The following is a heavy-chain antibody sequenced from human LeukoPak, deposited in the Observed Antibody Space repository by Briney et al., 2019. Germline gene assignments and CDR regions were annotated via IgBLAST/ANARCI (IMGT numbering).Heavy chain of an antibody. CDR1: GGTFSSYA. J-gene: IGHJ4*02. CDR3: ATGLGGEIYY. CDR2: FDPEDGET. Sequence: ASVKVSCKASGGTFSSYAISWVRQAPGKGLEWMGGFDPEDGETIYAQKFQGRVTMTEDTSTDTAYMELSSLRSEDTAVYYCATGLGGEIYYWGQGTLVTVSS. D-gene: IGHD3-10*01. V-gene: IGHV1-24*01.